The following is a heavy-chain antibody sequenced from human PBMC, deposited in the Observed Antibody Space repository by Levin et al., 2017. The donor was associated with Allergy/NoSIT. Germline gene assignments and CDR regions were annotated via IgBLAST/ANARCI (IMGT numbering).Heavy chain of an antibody. CDR2: ISSISIYI. V-gene: IGHV3-21*01. CDR3: ARDHGGSGSWYYFDY. D-gene: IGHD6-19*01. J-gene: IGHJ4*02. Sequence: GGSLRLSCAASGFTFDTYTITWVRQVPGKGLEWVSSISSISIYIYYADSVRDRFTISRDNAKNSLYLQMTSLRAEDKAVYYCARDHGGSGSWYYFDYWGQGTLVTVSS. CDR1: GFTFDTYT.